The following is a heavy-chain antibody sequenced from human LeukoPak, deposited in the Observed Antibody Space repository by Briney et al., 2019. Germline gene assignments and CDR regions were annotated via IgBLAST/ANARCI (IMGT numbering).Heavy chain of an antibody. CDR3: ARDCSSTSCYTVNYYYYGMDV. CDR1: GYTFTGYY. CDR2: INPNSGGT. Sequence: ASVNVSCKASGYTFTGYYIHWVRQAPGQGLEWMGRINPNSGGTNYAQRFQGRVTMTRDTSISTAYMELSRLRSDDTAVYYCARDCSSTSCYTVNYYYYGMDVWGQGTTVTVSS. V-gene: IGHV1-2*06. D-gene: IGHD2-2*02. J-gene: IGHJ6*02.